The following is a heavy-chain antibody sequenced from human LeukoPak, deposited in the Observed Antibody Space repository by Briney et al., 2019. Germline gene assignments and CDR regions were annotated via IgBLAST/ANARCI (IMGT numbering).Heavy chain of an antibody. V-gene: IGHV4-4*07. D-gene: IGHD3-22*01. CDR3: ARETPYYYDSPGYMDV. CDR1: GGSISSYY. J-gene: IGHJ6*03. Sequence: SETLSLTCTVSGGSISSYYWSWIRQPAGKGLEWIGRIYTSGSTNYNPSLKSRVTISVDTSKNQFSLKLSSVTAADTAVYYCARETPYYYDSPGYMDVWGKGTTVTVSS. CDR2: IYTSGST.